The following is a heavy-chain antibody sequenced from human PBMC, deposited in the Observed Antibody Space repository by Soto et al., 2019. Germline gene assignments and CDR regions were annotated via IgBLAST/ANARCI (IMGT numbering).Heavy chain of an antibody. J-gene: IGHJ4*02. CDR3: PSGDLEGLLHDY. CDR1: GGSVSRGGYY. V-gene: IGHV4-31*03. Sequence: QVQLQESGPGLVKPSQTLSLTCTVSGGSVSRGGYYWSGIRQHPGTGLEWIGYINDSGSTYYNPSRKSRVTKSADTYKNQFSMELSSVPAADTAVYYGPSGDLEGLLHDYWGPGTLVNGSS. CDR2: INDSGST. D-gene: IGHD3-3*01.